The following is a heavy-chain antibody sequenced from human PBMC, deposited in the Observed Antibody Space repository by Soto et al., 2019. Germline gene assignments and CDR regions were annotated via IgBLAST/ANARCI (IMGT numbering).Heavy chain of an antibody. J-gene: IGHJ6*02. V-gene: IGHV1-2*02. Sequence: ASVKVSCKASGYTFTGYYMHWVRQAPGQGLEWMGWINPNSGGTNYAQKLQGRVTMTTDTSTSTAYMELRSLRSDDTAVYYCAREDSIFGVVMGPSDYGMDVWGQGTTVTVSS. CDR2: INPNSGGT. CDR1: GYTFTGYY. CDR3: AREDSIFGVVMGPSDYGMDV. D-gene: IGHD3-3*01.